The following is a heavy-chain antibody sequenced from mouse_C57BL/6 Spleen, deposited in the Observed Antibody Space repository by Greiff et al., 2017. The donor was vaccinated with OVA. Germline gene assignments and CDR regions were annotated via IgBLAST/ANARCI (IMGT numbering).Heavy chain of an antibody. V-gene: IGHV14-2*01. D-gene: IGHD1-1*01. CDR3: AREGGSSYDAMGC. Sequence: EVQLQQSGAELVKPGASVKLSCTASGFNIKDYYMHWVKQRTEQGLEWIGRIDPEAGETKYAPKFQGKATITADTSSNTAYLQLSSLTSEDTAVYYGAREGGSSYDAMGCWGQGTPVTVSS. CDR1: GFNIKDYY. J-gene: IGHJ4*01. CDR2: IDPEAGET.